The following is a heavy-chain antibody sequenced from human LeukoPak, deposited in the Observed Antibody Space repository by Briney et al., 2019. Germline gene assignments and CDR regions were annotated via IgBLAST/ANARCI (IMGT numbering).Heavy chain of an antibody. CDR3: ARETARGDY. Sequence: PSETLSLTCTVSGGSISSGSYYWSWIRQPAGKGLEWIGRIYTSGSTNYNPSLKSRVTISVDTSKNQFSLKLSSVTAADTAVYYCARETARGDYWGQGTLVTVSS. CDR2: IYTSGST. J-gene: IGHJ4*02. V-gene: IGHV4-61*02. D-gene: IGHD1-14*01. CDR1: GGSISSGSYY.